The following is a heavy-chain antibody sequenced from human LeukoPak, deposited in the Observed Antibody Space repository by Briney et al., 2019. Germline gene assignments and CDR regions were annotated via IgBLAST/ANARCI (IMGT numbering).Heavy chain of an antibody. D-gene: IGHD3-10*01. CDR2: IYTSGSI. J-gene: IGHJ6*03. CDR1: GGSFSGYY. CDR3: AREAHGSGSYWRDYYYYYMDV. Sequence: ASETLSLTCAVYGGSFSGYYWSWIRQPAGKGLEWIGRIYTSGSINYNPSLKSRVTISVDTSKNQFSLKLSSVTAADTAVYYCAREAHGSGSYWRDYYYYYMDVWGKGTTVTISS. V-gene: IGHV4-4*07.